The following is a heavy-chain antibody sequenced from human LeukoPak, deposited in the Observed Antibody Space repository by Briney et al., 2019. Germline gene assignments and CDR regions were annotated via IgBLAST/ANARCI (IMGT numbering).Heavy chain of an antibody. V-gene: IGHV3-23*01. CDR1: GFNFRNYA. CDR3: TKMSFFGSGSYGS. Sequence: GGSLRLSCAASGFNFRNYAMSWVRQAPGKGLEWVSGISGSGGSTNYADSVKGRFTISRDNSKNTLYLQMNSLRVEDTAVYYCTKMSFFGSGSYGSWGQGTLVTVSS. D-gene: IGHD3-10*01. CDR2: ISGSGGST. J-gene: IGHJ5*02.